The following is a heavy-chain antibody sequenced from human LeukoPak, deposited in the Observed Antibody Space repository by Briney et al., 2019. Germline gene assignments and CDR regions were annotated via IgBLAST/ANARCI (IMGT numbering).Heavy chain of an antibody. Sequence: SVKVSCKVSGYTLTELSMHWVRQAPGKGLEWMGGIIPIFGTANYAQKFQGRVTITADESTSTAYMELSSLRSEDTAVYYCARDRKRGYCSGGSCYGYYYYGMDVWGQGTTVTVSS. D-gene: IGHD2-15*01. J-gene: IGHJ6*02. CDR2: IIPIFGTA. CDR3: ARDRKRGYCSGGSCYGYYYYGMDV. CDR1: GYTLTELS. V-gene: IGHV1-69*13.